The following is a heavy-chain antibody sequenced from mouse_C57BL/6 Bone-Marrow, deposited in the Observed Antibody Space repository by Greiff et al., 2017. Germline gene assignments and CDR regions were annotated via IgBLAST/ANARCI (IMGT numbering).Heavy chain of an antibody. Sequence: EVQLQQSGAELVRPGASVKLSCTASGFNIKDDYMHWVKQRPEQGLEWIGWIDPENGDTEYASKFQGKATITADTSSNTAYLQLSSLTSEDTAVYYCTTSGSGYWGKGTTLTVSA. J-gene: IGHJ2*01. V-gene: IGHV14-4*01. CDR3: TTSGSGY. CDR2: IDPENGDT. CDR1: GFNIKDDY.